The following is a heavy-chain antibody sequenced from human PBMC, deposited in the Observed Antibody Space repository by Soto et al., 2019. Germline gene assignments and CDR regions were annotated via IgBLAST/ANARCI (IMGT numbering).Heavy chain of an antibody. J-gene: IGHJ6*01. CDR1: GYNFTGYY. CDR2: INPNSGGT. CDR3: ARERDDVVYYVPPRANYYCYSGMDV. D-gene: IGHD3-22*01. Sequence: QVQLVQSGAEVKKPGASVKVSCKASGYNFTGYYMHWVRQAPGQGIEWMGWINPNSGGTNYAQKFQGWVTMTRDSAMRTAHMELSRLRSDDTAVYYCARERDDVVYYVPPRANYYCYSGMDVWWQGTTVTVSS. V-gene: IGHV1-2*04.